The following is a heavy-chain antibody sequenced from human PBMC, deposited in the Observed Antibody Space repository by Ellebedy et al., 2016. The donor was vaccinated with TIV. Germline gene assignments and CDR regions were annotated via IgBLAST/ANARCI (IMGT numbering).Heavy chain of an antibody. CDR3: ASETFIDVDLTVWGVFHI. J-gene: IGHJ3*02. V-gene: IGHV3-66*01. CDR1: GFTVNSNY. CDR2: IYTNGST. D-gene: IGHD4-11*01. Sequence: GESLKISCAVSGFTVNSNYMSWVRQAPGKGLEWVSTIYTNGSTCYADSVRGRFTISRDTSENTLYLQINGLRAEDTAVYFCASETFIDVDLTVWGVFHIWGQGTMVAVSS.